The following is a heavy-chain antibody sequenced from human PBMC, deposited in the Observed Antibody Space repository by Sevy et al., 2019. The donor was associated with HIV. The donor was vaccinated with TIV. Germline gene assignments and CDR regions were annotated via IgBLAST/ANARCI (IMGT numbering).Heavy chain of an antibody. V-gene: IGHV4-30-2*01. J-gene: IGHJ5*02. CDR2: IYHSGST. Sequence: TLSLTCAVSGGSISSGGYSWSWIRQPPGKGLEWIGYIYHSGSTYYNPSLKSRVTISVDRSKNQFSLKLSSVTAADTAVYYCARALAAAGTWFDPWGQGTLVTVSS. CDR1: GGSISSGGYS. CDR3: ARALAAAGTWFDP. D-gene: IGHD6-13*01.